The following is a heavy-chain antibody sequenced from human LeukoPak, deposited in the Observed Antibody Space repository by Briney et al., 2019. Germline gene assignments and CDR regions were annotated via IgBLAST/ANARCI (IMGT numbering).Heavy chain of an antibody. CDR2: INPNSGGT. CDR3: ARVLESSGYAFDI. D-gene: IGHD3-22*01. J-gene: IGHJ3*02. Sequence: GASVKVSCKASGYTFTGYYMHWVRQAPGQGLEWMGRINPNSGGTNYAQKLQGRVTMTTDTSTSTAYMELRSLRSDDTAVYYCARVLESSGYAFDIWGQGTMVTVSS. CDR1: GYTFTGYY. V-gene: IGHV1-2*06.